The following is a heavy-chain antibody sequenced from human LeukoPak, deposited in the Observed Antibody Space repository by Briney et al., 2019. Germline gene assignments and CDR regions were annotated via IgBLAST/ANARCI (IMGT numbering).Heavy chain of an antibody. CDR2: INHSGST. J-gene: IGHJ4*02. V-gene: IGHV4-34*01. D-gene: IGHD3-10*01. Sequence: SETLSLTCAIYGGSFSGYYWSWIRQPPGKGLEWIGEINHSGSTNYNPSLKSRVTISVDTSKNQFSLKLSSVTAADTAVYYCARGVLQSDKKYYFDYWGQGTLVTVSS. CDR3: ARGVLQSDKKYYFDY. CDR1: GGSFSGYY.